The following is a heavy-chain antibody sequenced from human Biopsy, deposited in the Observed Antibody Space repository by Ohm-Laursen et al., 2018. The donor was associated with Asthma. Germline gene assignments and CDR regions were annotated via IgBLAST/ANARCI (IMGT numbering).Heavy chain of an antibody. D-gene: IGHD3-9*01. V-gene: IGHV3-7*01. CDR2: IKQDGSEK. Sequence: SLRLSCAASGFSFSSYWMSWVRQAPGKGLEWVANIKQDGSEKYYVDSVKGRFSTSRDNAKNSLYLQMNSLRVEDTAVYYCARTYYDFLTGQVNDAFAIWGQGTMVTVSS. CDR3: ARTYYDFLTGQVNDAFAI. J-gene: IGHJ3*02. CDR1: GFSFSSYW.